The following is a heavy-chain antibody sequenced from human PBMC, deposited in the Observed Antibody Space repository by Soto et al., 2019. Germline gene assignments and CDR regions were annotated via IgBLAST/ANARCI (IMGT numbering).Heavy chain of an antibody. Sequence: ASVKVSCKASGGTFSSYAISWVRQAPGQGLEWMGGIIPIFGTANYAQKFQGRVTITADKSTSTAYMELSSLRSEDTAVYYCARSGGDYYDSSGYYYSFDYWGQGTLGTVSS. CDR2: IIPIFGTA. CDR1: GGTFSSYA. D-gene: IGHD3-22*01. CDR3: ARSGGDYYDSSGYYYSFDY. V-gene: IGHV1-69*06. J-gene: IGHJ4*02.